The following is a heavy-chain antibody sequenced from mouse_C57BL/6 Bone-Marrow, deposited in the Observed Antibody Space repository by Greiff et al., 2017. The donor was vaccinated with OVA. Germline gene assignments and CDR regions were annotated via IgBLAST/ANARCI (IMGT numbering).Heavy chain of an antibody. Sequence: VQLQESGAELVRPGASVTLSCKASGYTFTDYEMHWVKQTPVHGLEWIGAIDPETGGTAYNQKFKGKAILSADKSSSTAYMELRSLTSEDSAVYYCTRRSIDSNDECYWGQGTTLTVSS. CDR2: IDPETGGT. V-gene: IGHV1-15*01. CDR3: TRRSIDSNDECY. CDR1: GYTFTDYE. J-gene: IGHJ2*01. D-gene: IGHD2-12*01.